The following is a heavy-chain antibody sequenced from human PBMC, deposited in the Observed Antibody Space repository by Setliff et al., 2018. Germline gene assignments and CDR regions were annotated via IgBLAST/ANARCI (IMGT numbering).Heavy chain of an antibody. J-gene: IGHJ3*02. CDR2: INHSGST. CDR1: GYSISSGYY. CDR3: TRGPDGYTYQGAFDI. Sequence: PSETLSLTCAVSGYSISSGYYWSWIRQPPGKGLEWIGEINHSGSTNYNPSLTSRVTISVDTSKNQFSLKLSSVTAADTAVYYCTRGPDGYTYQGAFDIWGQGTMVTVSS. V-gene: IGHV4-34*01. D-gene: IGHD5-12*01.